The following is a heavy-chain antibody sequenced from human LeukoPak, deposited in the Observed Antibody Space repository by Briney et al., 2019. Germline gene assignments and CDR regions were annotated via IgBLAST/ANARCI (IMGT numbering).Heavy chain of an antibody. CDR2: IYYSGST. CDR1: GGSISSYY. D-gene: IGHD2-15*01. J-gene: IGHJ6*03. CDR3: ARAGVGGRYYYYMDV. Sequence: PSETLSLTCTVSGGSISSYYWSWIRQPPGKGLEWIGYIYYSGSTNYNPSLKSRVTISVDTSKNQFSLKLSSVTAADTAVYYCARAGVGGRYYYYMDVWGKGTTVTVSS. V-gene: IGHV4-59*01.